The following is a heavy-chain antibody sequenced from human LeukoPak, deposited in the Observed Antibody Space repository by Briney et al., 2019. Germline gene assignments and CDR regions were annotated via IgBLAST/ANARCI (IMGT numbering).Heavy chain of an antibody. CDR1: GGSISSSTYY. Sequence: SSETLSLTCTVSGGSISSSTYYWGWIRQPPGKGLEWIGNMHYSGSTNYNPSLKSRVTISVDTSMNQFSLLLTSATAADTAVYYCARDSLLRGSGWDYWYFDLWGRGTLVTVSS. V-gene: IGHV4-61*01. J-gene: IGHJ2*01. D-gene: IGHD6-25*01. CDR2: MHYSGST. CDR3: ARDSLLRGSGWDYWYFDL.